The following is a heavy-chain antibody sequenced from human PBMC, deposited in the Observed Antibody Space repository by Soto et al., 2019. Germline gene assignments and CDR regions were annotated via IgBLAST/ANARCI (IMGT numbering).Heavy chain of an antibody. CDR3: AKGGSTDSYYYYGMDV. CDR1: GFTFSGYG. J-gene: IGHJ6*02. V-gene: IGHV3-30*18. D-gene: IGHD2-2*01. CDR2: ISYDGSNK. Sequence: GGSLRVSCAASGFTFSGYGMHWVRQAPGKGLEWVAVISYDGSNKYYAESVKGRFTISRDNSKNTLYLQMNRLRDEEKAVYYCAKGGSTDSYYYYGMDVWGQGTTVTVSS.